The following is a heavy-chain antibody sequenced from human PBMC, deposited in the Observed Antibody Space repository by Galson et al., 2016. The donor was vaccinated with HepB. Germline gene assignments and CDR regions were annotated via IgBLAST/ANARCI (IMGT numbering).Heavy chain of an antibody. D-gene: IGHD3-9*01. V-gene: IGHV4-59*01. Sequence: ETLSLTCNVSGDSISLYFWSWIRQPRGRGLEGAGYTYDSGNTGHNPSLKGRFTMSRDKSKNQFYLKLKTVTAADTAMYYCAGGLRYVDWFVAFEIWGQGTMVTVSS. J-gene: IGHJ3*02. CDR1: GDSISLYF. CDR3: AGGLRYVDWFVAFEI. CDR2: TYDSGNT.